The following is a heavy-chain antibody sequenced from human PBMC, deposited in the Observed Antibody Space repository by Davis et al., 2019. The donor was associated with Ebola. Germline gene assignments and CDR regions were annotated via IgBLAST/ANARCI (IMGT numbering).Heavy chain of an antibody. CDR2: ISAYNGNT. CDR3: ARDLLWFGELNGKNYYYGMDV. CDR1: GYTFTSYG. Sequence: ASVKVSCKASGYTFTSYGISWVRQAPGQGLEWMGWISAYNGNTNYAQKLQGRVTMTTDTSTSTAYMELRSLRSDDTAVYYCARDLLWFGELNGKNYYYGMDVWGQGTTVTVSS. V-gene: IGHV1-18*01. D-gene: IGHD3-10*01. J-gene: IGHJ6*02.